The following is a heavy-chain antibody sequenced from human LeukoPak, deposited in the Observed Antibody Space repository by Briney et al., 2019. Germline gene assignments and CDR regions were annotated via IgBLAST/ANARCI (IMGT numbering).Heavy chain of an antibody. D-gene: IGHD5-18*01. V-gene: IGHV3-48*03. CDR3: ARDLAMVHFDY. CDR1: GFTFSSYE. Sequence: GGSLRLSCAAFGFTFSSYEMNWVRQAPGKGLEWVSYISRSGSTIYYADSVKGRFTISRDNAKNSLYLQMNSLRGEDTAVYYCARDLAMVHFDYWGQGTLVTVSS. CDR2: ISRSGSTI. J-gene: IGHJ4*02.